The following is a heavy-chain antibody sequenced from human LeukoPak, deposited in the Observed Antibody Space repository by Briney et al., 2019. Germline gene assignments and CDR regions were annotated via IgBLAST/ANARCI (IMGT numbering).Heavy chain of an antibody. CDR1: GGSISSYY. D-gene: IGHD2-21*01. J-gene: IGHJ4*02. Sequence: SGTMSLTCTVSGGSISSYYWSWIRQPPGKGLEWIGYIYHSGSNNYNPSLKSRVTISVDTSKNQISLKLSSVTAADTAVYYCARGFGDYYFFDYWGQGTLVTVFS. CDR2: IYHSGSN. CDR3: ARGFGDYYFFDY. V-gene: IGHV4-59*01.